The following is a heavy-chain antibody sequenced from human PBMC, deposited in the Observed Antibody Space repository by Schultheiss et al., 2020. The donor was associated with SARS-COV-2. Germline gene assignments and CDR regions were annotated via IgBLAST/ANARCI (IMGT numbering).Heavy chain of an antibody. J-gene: IGHJ4*02. CDR3: ATPEFEATYYYDSSTTGFDY. V-gene: IGHV1-3*01. CDR1: GYTFTSYG. Sequence: ASVKVSCKASGYTFTSYGISWVRQAPGQRLEWMGWINAGNGNTKYSQKFQGRVTITRDTSASTAYMELSSLRSEDTAVYYCATPEFEATYYYDSSTTGFDYWGQGTLVTVSS. D-gene: IGHD3-22*01. CDR2: INAGNGNT.